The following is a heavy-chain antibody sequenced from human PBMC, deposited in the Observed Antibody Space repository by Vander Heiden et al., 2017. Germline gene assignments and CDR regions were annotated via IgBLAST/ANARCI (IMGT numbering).Heavy chain of an antibody. J-gene: IGHJ4*02. CDR3: ARVVYGGNLRAVDY. D-gene: IGHD4-17*01. CDR1: GFTFSSCW. V-gene: IGHV3-74*01. Sequence: DVQLVESGGGLVQPGGSLRLSCAASGFTFSSCWMRWVRQAPGKGLVWVSRINIDGSSTNYADSVKGRFTISRDNAKNTLYLQMDSLRAEDTAVYYCARVVYGGNLRAVDYWGQGTLVTVSS. CDR2: INIDGSST.